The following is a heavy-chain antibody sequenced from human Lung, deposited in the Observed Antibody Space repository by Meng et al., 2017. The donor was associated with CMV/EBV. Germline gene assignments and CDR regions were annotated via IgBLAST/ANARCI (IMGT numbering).Heavy chain of an antibody. V-gene: IGHV1-46*01. CDR3: ARSPTITIFGVIRTSYFDY. J-gene: IGHJ4*01. CDR1: GYTFTDYY. D-gene: IGHD3-3*01. Sequence: ASXXVSCKTSGYTFTDYYVHWVRQAPGQGLEWMGIINPNCGTTRYAQKFQGRVTMTRDTSTSTVYMELSSLRSEDTAVYYCARSPTITIFGVIRTSYFDYWGHGTLVTVSS. CDR2: INPNCGTT.